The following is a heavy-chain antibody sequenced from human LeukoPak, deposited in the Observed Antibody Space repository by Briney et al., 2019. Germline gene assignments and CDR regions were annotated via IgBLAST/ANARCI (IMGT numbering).Heavy chain of an antibody. Sequence: KSGWSLRLSCAASGFTFSTYSMNWVRQAPGKGLEWVSSISSSSSYVYYADSVKGRFTISRDNAKNSLYLQMNSLRAEDTAVYYCAREVYSSSWSYYFDYWGQGTLVTVSS. D-gene: IGHD6-13*01. V-gene: IGHV3-21*01. CDR1: GFTFSTYS. J-gene: IGHJ4*02. CDR2: ISSSSSYV. CDR3: AREVYSSSWSYYFDY.